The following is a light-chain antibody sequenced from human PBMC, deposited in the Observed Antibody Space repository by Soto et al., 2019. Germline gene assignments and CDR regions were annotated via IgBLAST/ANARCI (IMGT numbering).Light chain of an antibody. CDR1: SSNIGDNP. CDR2: YDD. CDR3: AAWDDSLNGVV. Sequence: QAVVTQPPSVSEAPGQRVTISCSGRSSNIGDNPVNWYQHLPGKAPKLLIYYDDLMPSGVSDRFSGSKSGTSASLAISGLQSEDEADYYCAAWDDSLNGVVFGGGTKLTVL. V-gene: IGLV1-36*01. J-gene: IGLJ2*01.